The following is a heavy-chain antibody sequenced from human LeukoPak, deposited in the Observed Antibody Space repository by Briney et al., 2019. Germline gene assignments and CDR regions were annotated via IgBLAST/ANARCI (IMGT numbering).Heavy chain of an antibody. CDR3: ARGQGAAAGTVSFHYFAEYFQH. Sequence: GGSLRLSCAASGFTFSSYAMSWVRQAPGKGLEWVSAISGSGGSTYYADSVKGRFTISRDNSKNTLYLQMNSLRAEDTAVYYCARGQGAAAGTVSFHYFAEYFQHWGQGTLVTVSS. CDR2: ISGSGGST. CDR1: GFTFSSYA. D-gene: IGHD6-13*01. J-gene: IGHJ1*01. V-gene: IGHV3-23*01.